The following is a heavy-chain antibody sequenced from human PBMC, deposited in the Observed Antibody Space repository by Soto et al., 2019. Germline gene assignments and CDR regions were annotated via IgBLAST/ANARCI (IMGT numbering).Heavy chain of an antibody. J-gene: IGHJ4*02. D-gene: IGHD2-15*01. V-gene: IGHV3-30-3*01. CDR3: ARANGGYCIGSGCYALDH. CDR1: GFTFSAYA. Sequence: GGSLRLSCAASGFTFSAYAMYWVRRAPGKGLEWVAVTSYDGIGGYYADSVKGRFTISRDNSKSTLYLQMNSLRPEDTAVYYCARANGGYCIGSGCYALDHWGQGTLVTVSS. CDR2: TSYDGIGG.